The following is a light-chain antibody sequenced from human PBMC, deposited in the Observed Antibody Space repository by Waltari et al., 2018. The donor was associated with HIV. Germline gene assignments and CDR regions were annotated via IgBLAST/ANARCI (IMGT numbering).Light chain of an antibody. CDR3: GTWDSSLSDVA. CDR2: ENN. Sequence: QSVLTQPPSVSAAPGQKVIISCSGSSSNIGNNYVSWYQQLPGTAPKLLIYENNKRPSGIPDRSSGSKSGTSATLGITGLQTGDEADYYCGTWDSSLSDVAFGGGTKLTVL. V-gene: IGLV1-51*01. J-gene: IGLJ2*01. CDR1: SSNIGNNY.